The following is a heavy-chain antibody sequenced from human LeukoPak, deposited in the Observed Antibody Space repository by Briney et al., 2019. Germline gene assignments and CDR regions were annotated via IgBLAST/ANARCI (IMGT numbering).Heavy chain of an antibody. D-gene: IGHD6-6*01. V-gene: IGHV5-51*01. CDR2: IYPGDSDT. Sequence: ETLSLTCTVSGGSISSYYWSWIRQPPGKGLEWIGIIYPGDSDTRYSPSFQGQVTISADKSISTAYLQWSSLKASDTAMYYCARGSIAVDYWGQGTLVTVSS. CDR3: ARGSIAVDY. J-gene: IGHJ4*02. CDR1: GGSISSYY.